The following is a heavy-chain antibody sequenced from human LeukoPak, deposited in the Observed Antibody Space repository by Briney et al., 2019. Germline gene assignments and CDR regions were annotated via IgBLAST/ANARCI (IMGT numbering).Heavy chain of an antibody. V-gene: IGHV4-4*07. D-gene: IGHD6-6*01. CDR3: ARDRWAARPDAFDI. CDR1: GGSISSYY. Sequence: PETLSLTCTVSGGSISSYYWSWIRQPAGKGLEWIGRIYTSGSTNYNPSLKSRVTMSVDTSKNQFSLKLSSVTAADTAVYYCARDRWAARPDAFDIWGQGTMVTVSS. J-gene: IGHJ3*02. CDR2: IYTSGST.